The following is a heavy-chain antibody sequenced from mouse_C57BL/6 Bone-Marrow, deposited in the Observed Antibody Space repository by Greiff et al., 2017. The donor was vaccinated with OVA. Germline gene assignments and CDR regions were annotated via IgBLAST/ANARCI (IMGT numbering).Heavy chain of an antibody. J-gene: IGHJ1*03. CDR3: ASNYYGSSFYWYFDV. D-gene: IGHD1-1*01. CDR2: INPNNGGT. Sequence: VQLQQSGPELVKPGASVKMSCKASGYTFTDYNMHWVKQSHGKSLEWIGYINPNNGGTSYNQKFKGKATLTVNKSSSTAYMELRSLTSEDSAVYYCASNYYGSSFYWYFDVWGTGTTVTVSS. V-gene: IGHV1-22*01. CDR1: GYTFTDYN.